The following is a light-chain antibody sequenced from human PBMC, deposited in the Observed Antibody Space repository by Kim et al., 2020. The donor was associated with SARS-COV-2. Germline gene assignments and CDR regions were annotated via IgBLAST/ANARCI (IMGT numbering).Light chain of an antibody. CDR2: KAY. Sequence: ASVGDRVTITCRASQSISSWLAWYQQKPGKAPKLLIYKAYSLESGVPSRFSGSGSGTEFTLTISSLQPDDFATYYCQQYKSYPWTFGQGTKVDIK. J-gene: IGKJ1*01. CDR3: QQYKSYPWT. V-gene: IGKV1-5*03. CDR1: QSISSW.